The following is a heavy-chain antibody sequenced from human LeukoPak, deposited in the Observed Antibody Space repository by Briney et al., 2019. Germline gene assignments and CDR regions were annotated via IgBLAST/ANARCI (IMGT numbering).Heavy chain of an antibody. D-gene: IGHD3-16*02. V-gene: IGHV3-7*01. Sequence: GGSLRLSCAASGFPFSSYWMSWVRQAPGKGLEWVANIKQDGGEKFYVDSVKGRFTISRDNAKNSLYLQMNSLRAEDTAVYYCARGTDDYVWGSYRYQVDFDYWGQGTLVTVSS. CDR2: IKQDGGEK. J-gene: IGHJ4*02. CDR1: GFPFSSYW. CDR3: ARGTDDYVWGSYRYQVDFDY.